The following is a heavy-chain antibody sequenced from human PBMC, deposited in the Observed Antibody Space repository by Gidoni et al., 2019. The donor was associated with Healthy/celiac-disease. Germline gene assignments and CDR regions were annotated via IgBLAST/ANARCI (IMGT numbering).Heavy chain of an antibody. Sequence: QVQLVESGGGVVQPGRSLRLSCAASGFTFSSYGMHWVRQAPGKGLEWVAVISYDGSNKYYADSVKGRFTISRDNSKNTLYLQMNSLRAEDTAVYYCASSGYYYAPPEGYYFDYWGQGTLVTVSS. V-gene: IGHV3-30*03. J-gene: IGHJ4*02. CDR1: GFTFSSYG. CDR2: ISYDGSNK. CDR3: ASSGYYYAPPEGYYFDY. D-gene: IGHD3-22*01.